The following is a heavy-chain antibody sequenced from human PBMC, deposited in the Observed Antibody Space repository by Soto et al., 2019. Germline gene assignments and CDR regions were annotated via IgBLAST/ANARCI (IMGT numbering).Heavy chain of an antibody. D-gene: IGHD3-22*01. CDR2: INSLSTSK. J-gene: IGHJ6*02. V-gene: IGHV3-21*01. Sequence: EVQLVESGGGLVQPGGSLRLSCAASGFFFSSYTMNWVRQAPGKGLEWISSINSLSTSKYYADSLKGRCTISRDNAKNSLFMQIDSLRAEDTAIYYCARVLSGYARTSQRGSDVWGQGTTVTVSS. CDR1: GFFFSSYT. CDR3: ARVLSGYARTSQRGSDV.